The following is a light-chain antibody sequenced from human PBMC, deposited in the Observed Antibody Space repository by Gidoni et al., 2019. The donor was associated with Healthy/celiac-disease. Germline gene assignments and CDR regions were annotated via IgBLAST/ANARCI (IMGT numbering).Light chain of an antibody. CDR3: QQYGSSPSIT. CDR1: QSVSSSY. J-gene: IGKJ5*01. Sequence: EIVLTQSPGTLSLSPGGRATLSCTASQSVSSSYLAWYQQKPGQAPRLLIYGASSRATGIPDRFSGSGSGTDFTLTISRLEPEDFAVYYCQQYGSSPSITFXXXTRLEIK. CDR2: GAS. V-gene: IGKV3-20*01.